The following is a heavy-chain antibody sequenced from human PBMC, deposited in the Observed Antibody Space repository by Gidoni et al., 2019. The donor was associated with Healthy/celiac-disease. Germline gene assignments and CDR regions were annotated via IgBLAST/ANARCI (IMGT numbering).Heavy chain of an antibody. J-gene: IGHJ6*02. CDR3: AKDGTPREVWGTLYYYYGMDV. D-gene: IGHD1-26*01. CDR2: ISGSGGST. Sequence: LEWVSAISGSGGSTYYADSVKGRFTISRDNSKNTLYLQMNSLRAEDTAVYYCAKDGTPREVWGTLYYYYGMDVWGQGTTVTVSS. V-gene: IGHV3-23*01.